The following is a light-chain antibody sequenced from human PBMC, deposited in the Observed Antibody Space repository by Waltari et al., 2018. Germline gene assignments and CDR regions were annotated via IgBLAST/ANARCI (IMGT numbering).Light chain of an antibody. Sequence: DIQMTQSPSSLSAAVGDSVTITCRASQTISTYLNWYLQKPGKAPKLLIFGASTLQSGVPSRFSGSGSGTDFTLSISGLQPDDFGTYYCQQSYSNPRTFGQVTQVDIK. V-gene: IGKV1-39*01. CDR3: QQSYSNPRT. CDR1: QTISTY. CDR2: GAS. J-gene: IGKJ1*01.